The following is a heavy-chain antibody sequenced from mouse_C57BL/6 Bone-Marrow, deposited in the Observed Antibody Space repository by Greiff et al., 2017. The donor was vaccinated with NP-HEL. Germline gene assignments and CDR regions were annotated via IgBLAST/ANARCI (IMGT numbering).Heavy chain of an antibody. J-gene: IGHJ2*01. CDR1: GFTFSDYG. CDR3: ARGVPGDY. V-gene: IGHV5-17*01. CDR2: ISSGSSTI. Sequence: VQLQQSGGGLVKPGGSLKLSCAASGFTFSDYGMHWVRQAPEKGLEWVAYISSGSSTIYYADTVKGRFTITRDNAKYTLFLQMTSLRSEDTAMYYCARGVPGDYWGQGTTLTVSS. D-gene: IGHD6-1*01.